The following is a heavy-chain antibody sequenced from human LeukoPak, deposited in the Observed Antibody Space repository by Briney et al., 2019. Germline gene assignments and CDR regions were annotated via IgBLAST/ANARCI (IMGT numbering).Heavy chain of an antibody. V-gene: IGHV2-70*11. D-gene: IGHD3/OR15-3a*01. J-gene: IGHJ6*02. Sequence: SGPALVKPTQTLTLTCTFSGFSLTTSGMCVSWIRQPPGKALEWLARIDWDDDKYYSTSLKTRLTISKDTSKNQVVLTMTNMDPVDTATYYCGRIPPHFVDLVDVWGQGTTVTVSS. CDR2: IDWDDDK. CDR3: GRIPPHFVDLVDV. CDR1: GFSLTTSGMC.